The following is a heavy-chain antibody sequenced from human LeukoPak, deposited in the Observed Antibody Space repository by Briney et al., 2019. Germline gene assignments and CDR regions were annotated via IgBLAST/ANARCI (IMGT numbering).Heavy chain of an antibody. D-gene: IGHD3-10*01. CDR2: IYPGDSET. Sequence: GESLKISCKGSGYNFDNYWITWVRQMPGKGLEWMGIIYPGDSETRYSPSFQGQVTISADKSISTAYLQWSSLKASDTAMYYCARAYYYGSGSYYNPGYWGQGTLVTVSS. CDR1: GYNFDNYW. V-gene: IGHV5-51*01. J-gene: IGHJ4*02. CDR3: ARAYYYGSGSYYNPGY.